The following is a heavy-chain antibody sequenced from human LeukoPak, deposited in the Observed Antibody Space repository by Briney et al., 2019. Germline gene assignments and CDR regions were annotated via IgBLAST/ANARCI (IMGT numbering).Heavy chain of an antibody. CDR2: IKQDGSDM. Sequence: GGSLRLSCAASGFTFSSYAMHWVRQAPGKGLEWVANIKQDGSDMYYVDSVKGRFTISRDNVKNSLYLQMNSLRVEDTAVYYCARTGLADYWGQGTLVTVSS. D-gene: IGHD1-1*01. J-gene: IGHJ4*02. CDR1: GFTFSSYA. CDR3: ARTGLADY. V-gene: IGHV3-7*01.